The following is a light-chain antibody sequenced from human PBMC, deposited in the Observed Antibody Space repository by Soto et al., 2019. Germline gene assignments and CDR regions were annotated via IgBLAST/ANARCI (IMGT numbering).Light chain of an antibody. CDR1: QSVNSN. CDR3: QQYASSGT. J-gene: IGKJ1*01. CDR2: GAS. V-gene: IGKV3-20*01. Sequence: EIMMTQSPVTLSVSPGERATLSCRASQSVNSNLAWYQQKPGQAPRLLIYGASNRATGIPDRFSGSGSGTDFTLTISRLEPEDFAVYYCQQYASSGTFGQGTK.